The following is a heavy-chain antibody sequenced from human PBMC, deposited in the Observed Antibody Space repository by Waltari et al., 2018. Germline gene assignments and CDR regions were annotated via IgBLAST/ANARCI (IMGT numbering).Heavy chain of an antibody. J-gene: IGHJ4*02. V-gene: IGHV3-9*01. CDR1: GFILEDYS. Sequence: EVQLVESGGGLGQPGGSLTLSCTTSGFILEDYSIHWVRQRPGKGREGVEGIPWKGGNRGYADSVEGRFSISRDSGRSVVILQLNSRRREDTALYYCTKEEVGGGSYRASPLTGWGQGTLVSVSS. CDR2: IPWKGGNR. CDR3: TKEEVGGGSYRASPLTG. D-gene: IGHD3-16*02.